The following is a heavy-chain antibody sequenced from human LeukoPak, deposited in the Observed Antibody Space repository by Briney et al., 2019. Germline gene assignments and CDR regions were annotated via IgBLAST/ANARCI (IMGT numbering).Heavy chain of an antibody. CDR2: ISGSGGST. Sequence: PGGSLRLSCAASGFTFSSYAMSWVRQAPGKGLEWVSAISGSGGSTYYADSVKGRFTISRDNSKNTLYLQMNSLRAEDTAVYYCAKSRGRITIFGVVIISGYFDYWGQGTLVTVSS. D-gene: IGHD3-3*01. CDR3: AKSRGRITIFGVVIISGYFDY. V-gene: IGHV3-23*01. J-gene: IGHJ4*02. CDR1: GFTFSSYA.